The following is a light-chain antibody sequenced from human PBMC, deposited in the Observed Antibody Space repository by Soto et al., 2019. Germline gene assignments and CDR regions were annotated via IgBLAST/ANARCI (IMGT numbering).Light chain of an antibody. CDR2: GAS. CDR3: QQYSSTFWT. V-gene: IGKV3-20*01. J-gene: IGKJ1*01. Sequence: EIVLTQSPGTLSLSPGERATLSCRARQSISSSYLAWYQQKPGQAPRLLVYGASSRATGIPDRFSGSGSGTDFTLTISRLEPEDFALYYCQQYSSTFWTFGQGTKVDIK. CDR1: QSISSSY.